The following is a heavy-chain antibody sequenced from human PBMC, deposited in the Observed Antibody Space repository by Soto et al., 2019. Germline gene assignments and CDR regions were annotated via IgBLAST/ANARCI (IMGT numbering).Heavy chain of an antibody. CDR1: GYRFTKYW. CDR3: ARRPGSGELDY. CDR2: IYPADSDT. D-gene: IGHD3-10*01. V-gene: IGHV5-51*01. J-gene: IGHJ4*02. Sequence: GESLKISCKGSGYRFTKYWIAWVRQMPGKGLEWMGVIYPADSDTRYRPSFQGQVTISADKSISTAYLQWTSLKASDTAMYYCARRPGSGELDYWGQGTLVTVSS.